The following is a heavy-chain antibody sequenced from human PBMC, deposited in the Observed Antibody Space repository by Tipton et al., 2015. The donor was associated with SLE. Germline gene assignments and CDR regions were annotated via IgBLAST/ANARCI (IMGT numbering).Heavy chain of an antibody. Sequence: TLSLTCTVSGGSISRYYWSWIRQPPGKGLESIGYIYYSGSTNYNPSLKSRVTILGDASKAQFSLKLTSVTAADTAVYYCVVCSPSSCAYFDYWGQGRLVTVSS. J-gene: IGHJ4*02. CDR3: VVCSPSSCAYFDY. D-gene: IGHD2-2*01. CDR2: IYYSGST. V-gene: IGHV4-59*12. CDR1: GGSISRYY.